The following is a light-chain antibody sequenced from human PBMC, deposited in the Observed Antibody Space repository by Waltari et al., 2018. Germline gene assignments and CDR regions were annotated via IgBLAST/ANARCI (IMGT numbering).Light chain of an antibody. CDR3: QVWDSSSDDVV. CDR2: DDS. Sequence: SSLLTPPPSVSVPPGTTARTSSGGNNIGNKRVHWYQQKPGQAPVLVVYDDSNRPSGIAERFSGSNSGNTATLTISRVEAGDEADYYCQVWDSSSDDVVFGGGTKVTVL. V-gene: IGLV3-21*03. J-gene: IGLJ2*01. CDR1: NIGNKR.